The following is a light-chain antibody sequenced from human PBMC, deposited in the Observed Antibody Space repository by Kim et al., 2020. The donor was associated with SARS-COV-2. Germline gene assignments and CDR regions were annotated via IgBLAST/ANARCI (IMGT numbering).Light chain of an antibody. V-gene: IGLV3-19*01. J-gene: IGLJ2*01. CDR2: GKN. CDR1: SLRSYY. Sequence: SELPQDPAVSVALGQTVRITCHGDSLRSYYASWYQQKPGQAPVLVIYGKNNRPSGIPDRFSGSSSGNTASLTITGAQAEDEADYYWNSRDSSGNLVVFG. CDR3: NSRDSSGNLVV.